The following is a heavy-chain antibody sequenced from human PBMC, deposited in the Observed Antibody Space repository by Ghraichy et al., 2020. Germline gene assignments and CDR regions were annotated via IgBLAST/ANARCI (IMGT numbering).Heavy chain of an antibody. J-gene: IGHJ6*02. CDR2: INPNSGGT. D-gene: IGHD3-3*01. CDR3: AGGDFYTRDGLDV. V-gene: IGHV1-2*02. Sequence: ASVKVSCKASHYTFTGHYIHWVRQAPGEGLQWLGSINPNSGGTQFAQKFRDRVTMIRATSIDTAFIELRNLNSDDTAIYYCAGGDFYTRDGLDVWGQGTSIIVS. CDR1: HYTFTGHY.